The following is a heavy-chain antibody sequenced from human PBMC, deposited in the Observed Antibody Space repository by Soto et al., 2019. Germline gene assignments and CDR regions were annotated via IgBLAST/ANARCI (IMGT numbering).Heavy chain of an antibody. Sequence: QVQLVQSGAEVKKPGSSVTVSCKASGGIFSTYAISWLRQAPGQGLEWMGGIIPIFGTPNYAQRFQGRVTTSADESTNTSYMELSRLKSEDTAVYYCARDRDDYGSGNYYNRIDFWGQGTLVTVSS. D-gene: IGHD3-10*01. CDR2: IIPIFGTP. V-gene: IGHV1-69*01. J-gene: IGHJ4*02. CDR3: ARDRDDYGSGNYYNRIDF. CDR1: GGIFSTYA.